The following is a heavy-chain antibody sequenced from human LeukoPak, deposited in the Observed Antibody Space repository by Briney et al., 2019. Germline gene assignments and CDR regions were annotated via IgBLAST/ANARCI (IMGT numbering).Heavy chain of an antibody. CDR1: GFTFSSYA. J-gene: IGHJ4*02. Sequence: GGSLRLSCAASGFTFSSYAMHWVPQAPGKGLEWVAVISYDGSNKYYADSVKGRFTISRDNSKNTLYLQMNSLRAEDTAVYYCARDPLADAYFDYWGQGTLVTVSS. V-gene: IGHV3-30-3*01. CDR2: ISYDGSNK. CDR3: ARDPLADAYFDY.